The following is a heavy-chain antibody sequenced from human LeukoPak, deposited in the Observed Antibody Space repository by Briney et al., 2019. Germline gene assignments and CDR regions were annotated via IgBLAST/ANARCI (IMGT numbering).Heavy chain of an antibody. V-gene: IGHV3-23*01. J-gene: IGHJ3*02. D-gene: IGHD2-21*02. CDR2: ISGSGANT. CDR3: VRSVTASTTGAI. CDR1: GFTFSSFV. Sequence: GGSLRLSCAASGFTFSSFVMTWVRQTPGKGLEWVSGISGSGANTYYAASVKGRFTISRDNSKNTLYVQMNSLRAEDTAVYYCVRSVTASTTGAIWGQGTMVTVSS.